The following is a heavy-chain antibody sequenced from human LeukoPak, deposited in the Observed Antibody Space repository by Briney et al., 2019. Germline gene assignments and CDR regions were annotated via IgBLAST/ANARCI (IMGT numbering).Heavy chain of an antibody. CDR2: ISGSGGST. CDR3: ARDLSTAAGNYYFDY. J-gene: IGHJ4*02. D-gene: IGHD6-13*01. CDR1: GFTFSSYA. V-gene: IGHV3-23*01. Sequence: GGSLRLSCAASGFTFSSYAMSWVRQAPGKGLEWVSAISGSGGSTYYADSVKGRFTISRDNSKNTLFLQMNSLRAEDTAVYYCARDLSTAAGNYYFDYWGQGTLVTVSS.